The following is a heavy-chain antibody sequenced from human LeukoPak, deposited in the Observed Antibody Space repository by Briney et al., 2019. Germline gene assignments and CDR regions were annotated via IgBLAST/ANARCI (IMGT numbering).Heavy chain of an antibody. CDR1: GGSISSYY. J-gene: IGHJ4*02. CDR2: IYTSGST. D-gene: IGHD5-18*01. V-gene: IGHV4-4*07. Sequence: SETLSLTCTVSGGSISSYYWSWIRQPAGKGLEWTGRIYTSGSTNYNPSLKSRVTMSVDTSKNQFSLKLSSVTAADTAVYYCARALPGYSYGSYYFDYWGQGTLVTVSS. CDR3: ARALPGYSYGSYYFDY.